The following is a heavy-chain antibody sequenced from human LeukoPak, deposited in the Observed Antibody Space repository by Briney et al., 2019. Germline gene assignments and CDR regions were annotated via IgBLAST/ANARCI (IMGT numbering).Heavy chain of an antibody. J-gene: IGHJ6*03. CDR3: ARSSEGRYYYDSSGYSYYYYYMDV. V-gene: IGHV4-59*01. Sequence: SETLSLTCTVSGGSISSYYWSWIRQPPGKGLEWIGFVYYSGTTNYNPSLKRRVTISVDTSKNQFSLKLSSVTAADTAVYYCARSSEGRYYYDSSGYSYYYYYMDVWGKGTTVTISS. CDR2: VYYSGTT. D-gene: IGHD3-22*01. CDR1: GGSISSYY.